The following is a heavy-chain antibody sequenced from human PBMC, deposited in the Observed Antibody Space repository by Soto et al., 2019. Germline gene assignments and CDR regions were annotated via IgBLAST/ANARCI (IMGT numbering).Heavy chain of an antibody. Sequence: EVQLVESGGGLVQPGRSLRLSCAASGFTFDDYAMHWVRQAPGKGLEWVSGISWNSGCVGYADSVKGRFTISRDNAKNSLYLQMNSLRAEDTALYYCAKDKNHGGEYYYYGMDVW. D-gene: IGHD2-21*01. V-gene: IGHV3-9*01. CDR3: AKDKNHGGEYYYYGMDV. CDR2: ISWNSGCV. CDR1: GFTFDDYA. J-gene: IGHJ6*01.